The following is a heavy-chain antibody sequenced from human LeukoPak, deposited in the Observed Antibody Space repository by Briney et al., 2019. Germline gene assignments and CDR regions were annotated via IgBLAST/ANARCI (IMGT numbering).Heavy chain of an antibody. CDR1: GFTFSSYA. CDR3: ARDLGWGSYTDH. V-gene: IGHV3-23*01. J-gene: IGHJ4*02. Sequence: PGGSLRLSCAASGFTFSSYAMSWVRQAPGKGLEWVSAISGSGGSTYYADSVKGRFTISRDNSKNTLYLQMNSLRAEDTAVYYCARDLGWGSYTDHWGQGTLVTVSS. CDR2: ISGSGGST. D-gene: IGHD3-16*01.